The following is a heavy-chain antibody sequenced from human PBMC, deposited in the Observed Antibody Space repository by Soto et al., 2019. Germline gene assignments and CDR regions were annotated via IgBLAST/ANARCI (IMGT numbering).Heavy chain of an antibody. J-gene: IGHJ4*02. CDR3: ARAGKMITFGGVIVEKNYFDY. V-gene: IGHV3-66*01. CDR1: GFTVSSNY. D-gene: IGHD3-16*02. Sequence: GGSLRLSCAASGFTVSSNYMSWVRQAPGKGLEWVSVIYSGGSTYYADSVKGRFTISRDNSKNTLYLQMNSLRAEDTAVYYCARAGKMITFGGVIVEKNYFDYWGQGTLVTVSS. CDR2: IYSGGST.